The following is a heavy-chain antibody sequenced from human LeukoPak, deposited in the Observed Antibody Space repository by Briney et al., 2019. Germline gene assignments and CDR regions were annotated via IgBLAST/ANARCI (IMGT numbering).Heavy chain of an antibody. Sequence: GSLRLSCAASGFTFSNAWMSRVRQAPGKGLEWVGRIKSKTDGGTTDYAAPVKGRFTISRDDSKNTLYLQMNSLKTEDTAVYYCTTVVPAAISNWFDPWGQGTLVTVSS. CDR1: GFTFSNAW. CDR3: TTVVPAAISNWFDP. D-gene: IGHD2-2*01. J-gene: IGHJ5*02. CDR2: IKSKTDGGTT. V-gene: IGHV3-15*01.